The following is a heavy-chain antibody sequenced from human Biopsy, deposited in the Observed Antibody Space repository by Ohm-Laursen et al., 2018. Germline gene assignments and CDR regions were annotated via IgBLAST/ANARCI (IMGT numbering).Heavy chain of an antibody. CDR3: ARDYDTSGYYYVS. CDR1: GGSISNNNYY. J-gene: IGHJ5*02. V-gene: IGHV4-39*01. D-gene: IGHD3-22*01. Sequence: SDTLSLTCSVSGGSISNNNYYWGWIRQPPGKGLEWIGSIFYRGSTHYKPSLESRVNISVDTSKNQFSLKLNSVTAADTAVYYCARDYDTSGYYYVSWGQGTLVTVSS. CDR2: IFYRGST.